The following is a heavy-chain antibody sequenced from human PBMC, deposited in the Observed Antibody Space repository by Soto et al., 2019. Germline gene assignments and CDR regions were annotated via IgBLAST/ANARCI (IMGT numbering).Heavy chain of an antibody. CDR3: ATVKHTPNGVDF. D-gene: IGHD2-8*01. CDR2: INPKTGDT. J-gene: IGHJ4*02. Sequence: QVHLVHSGAEVKKPGASVKVSCKASGYTFTAYYLYWVRQAPGQGLEWVGRINPKTGDTNYAKKFQGRVTMTRNTSISTAYTELSNLRSDDTAFYYCATVKHTPNGVDFWGQGTLVTVSS. V-gene: IGHV1-2*06. CDR1: GYTFTAYY.